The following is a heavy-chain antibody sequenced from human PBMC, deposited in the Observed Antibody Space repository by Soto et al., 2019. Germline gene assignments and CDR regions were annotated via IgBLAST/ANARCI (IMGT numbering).Heavy chain of an antibody. Sequence: GTLSISWAAAGLSLSSYAMDWVRQAPGKGLEWVAVISYDGSNKYYADSVKGRFTISRDNSKNTLYLQMNSLRVEDTAVYYCARQGSSSWPRPLDYWGQGTVVTVSS. CDR3: ARQGSSSWPRPLDY. D-gene: IGHD6-13*01. CDR1: GLSLSSYA. V-gene: IGHV3-30-3*01. CDR2: ISYDGSNK. J-gene: IGHJ4*02.